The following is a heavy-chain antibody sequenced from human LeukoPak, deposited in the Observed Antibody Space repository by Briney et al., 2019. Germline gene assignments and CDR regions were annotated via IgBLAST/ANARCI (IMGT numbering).Heavy chain of an antibody. D-gene: IGHD3-3*01. CDR1: GFTFDDYA. Sequence: GGSLRLSCAASGFTFDDYAMHWVRHAPGKGLEWVSGISWNSGSIGYADSVKGRFTISRDNAKNSLYLQMNSLRAEDSAVYYCARVTRRFLEWLLPPDYWGQGTLVTVSS. CDR3: ARVTRRFLEWLLPPDY. CDR2: ISWNSGSI. J-gene: IGHJ4*02. V-gene: IGHV3-9*01.